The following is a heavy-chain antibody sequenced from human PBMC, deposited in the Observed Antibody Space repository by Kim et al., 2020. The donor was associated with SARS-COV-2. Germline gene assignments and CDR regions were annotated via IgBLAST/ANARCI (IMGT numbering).Heavy chain of an antibody. V-gene: IGHV3-74*03. D-gene: IGHD6-13*01. J-gene: IGHJ5*02. CDR2: EGSRT. CDR3: ARELGIA. Sequence: EGSRTTYADSVKGRFTISRDNAKGTVYLQMNSLRAEDTAVYYCARELGIAWGQGTLVNVSS.